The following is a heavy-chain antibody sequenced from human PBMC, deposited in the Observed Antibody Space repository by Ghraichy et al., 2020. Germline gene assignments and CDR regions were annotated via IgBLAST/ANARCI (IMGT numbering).Heavy chain of an antibody. D-gene: IGHD3-16*02. CDR3: ASSSLVDYIWGSYRYTRVQDAFDI. V-gene: IGHV3-74*01. CDR2: INSDGSST. CDR1: GFTFSSYW. Sequence: GGSLRLSCAASGFTFSSYWMHWVRQAPGKGLVWVSRINSDGSSTSYADSVKGRFTISRDNAKNTLYLQMNSLRAEDTAVYYCASSSLVDYIWGSYRYTRVQDAFDIWGQGTMVTVSS. J-gene: IGHJ3*02.